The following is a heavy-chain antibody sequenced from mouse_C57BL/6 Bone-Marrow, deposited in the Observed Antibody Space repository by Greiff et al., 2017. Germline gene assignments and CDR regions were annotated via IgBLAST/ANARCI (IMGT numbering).Heavy chain of an antibody. Sequence: VQVVESGAELVRPGASVTLSCKASGYTFTDYEMHWVKQTPVHGLEWIGAIDPETGGTAYNQKFKGKAILTADKSSSTAYMELRSLTSEDSAVYYCTRSEGFDYWGQGTTLTVSS. J-gene: IGHJ2*01. CDR3: TRSEGFDY. CDR2: IDPETGGT. CDR1: GYTFTDYE. V-gene: IGHV1-15*01.